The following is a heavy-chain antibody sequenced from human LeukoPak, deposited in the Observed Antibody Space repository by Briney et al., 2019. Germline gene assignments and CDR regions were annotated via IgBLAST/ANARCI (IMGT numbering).Heavy chain of an antibody. CDR2: MNPNSGNT. J-gene: IGHJ3*02. D-gene: IGHD3-10*01. CDR3: ARDAYFYGSGSYDNPDVSPFDI. CDR1: GYTFTNYD. V-gene: IGHV1-8*03. Sequence: VASVKVSCKASGYTFTNYDINWVRQATGQGLEWMGWMNPNSGNTGYAQKFQGRVTITRNTSISTAYMELSSLRSEDTAVYYCARDAYFYGSGSYDNPDVSPFDIWGQGTMVTVSS.